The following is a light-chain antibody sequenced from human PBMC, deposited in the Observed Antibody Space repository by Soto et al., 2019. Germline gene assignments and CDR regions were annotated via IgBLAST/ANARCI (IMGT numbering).Light chain of an antibody. CDR1: NSDVGNYNL. Sequence: QSALTQPASVSGSPGQWITISCAGTNSDVGNYNLVSWYQQHPGKAPKLMIYAVSKRPSGVSNRFSGSKSGNTASLSISGLQAEDEADYYCSSYAGSSNVFGTGTKVTVL. J-gene: IGLJ1*01. CDR3: SSYAGSSNV. CDR2: AVS. V-gene: IGLV2-23*02.